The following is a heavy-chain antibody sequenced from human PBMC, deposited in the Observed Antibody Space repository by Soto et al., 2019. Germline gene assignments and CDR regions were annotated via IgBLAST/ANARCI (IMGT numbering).Heavy chain of an antibody. D-gene: IGHD6-19*01. CDR3: ARTFDIAVAGAGLDY. CDR2: IYPGDSDT. J-gene: IGHJ4*02. Sequence: GESLKISCKGSGYSFTSYWIGWVRQMPGKGLEWMGIIYPGDSDTRYSPSFQGQVTISADKSISTAYLQWSSLKASDTAMYYCARTFDIAVAGAGLDYWGQGTLVTVSS. CDR1: GYSFTSYW. V-gene: IGHV5-51*01.